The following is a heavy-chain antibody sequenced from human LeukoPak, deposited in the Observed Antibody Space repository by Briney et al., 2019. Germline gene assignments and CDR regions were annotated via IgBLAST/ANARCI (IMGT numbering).Heavy chain of an antibody. CDR1: GFTFSRSG. J-gene: IGHJ6*03. Sequence: GGSLRLSCAASGFTFSRSGMHWVRQAPGKGLEWVTFIGYDGSKIYYADSVKGRFTVSRDNSKNTLYLQMNSLRAEDTAVYYCAKDLSNFYYYMDVWGKGTTVTVSS. V-gene: IGHV3-30*02. CDR3: AKDLSNFYYYMDV. CDR2: IGYDGSKI.